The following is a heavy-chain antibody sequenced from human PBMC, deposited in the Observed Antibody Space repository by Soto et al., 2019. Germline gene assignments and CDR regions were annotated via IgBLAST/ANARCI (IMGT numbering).Heavy chain of an antibody. J-gene: IGHJ4*02. Sequence: SVKVSCKASGFTFTSSAVQWVRQARGQRLEWIGWIVVGSGNTNYAQKFQERVTITRDMSTSTAYMELSSLRSEDTAVYYCAADITTIFGVVNDFDYWGQGTLVTVSS. CDR1: GFTFTSSA. V-gene: IGHV1-58*01. CDR2: IVVGSGNT. CDR3: AADITTIFGVVNDFDY. D-gene: IGHD3-3*01.